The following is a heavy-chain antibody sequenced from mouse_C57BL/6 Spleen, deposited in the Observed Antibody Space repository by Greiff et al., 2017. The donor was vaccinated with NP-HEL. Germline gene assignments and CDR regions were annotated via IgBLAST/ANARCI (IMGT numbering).Heavy chain of an antibody. CDR1: GYTFTNYW. V-gene: IGHV1-63*01. CDR2: IYPGGGYT. D-gene: IGHD1-1*01. CDR3: ARRYYGSSWYFDV. Sequence: QVHVKQSGAELVRPGTSVKMSCKASGYTFTNYWIGWAKQRPGHGLEWIGDIYPGGGYTNYNEKFKGKATLTADKSSSTAYMQFSSLTSEDSAIYYCARRYYGSSWYFDVWGTVTTVTVSS. J-gene: IGHJ1*03.